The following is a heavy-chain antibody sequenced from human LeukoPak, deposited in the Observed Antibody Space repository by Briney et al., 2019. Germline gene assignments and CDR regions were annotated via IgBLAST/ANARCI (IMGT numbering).Heavy chain of an antibody. CDR2: ISSYNGNT. CDR3: ATPAKGAYFYYYMDV. D-gene: IGHD2-2*01. J-gene: IGHJ6*03. CDR1: GYTFPNHG. V-gene: IGHV1-18*01. Sequence: ATVKVSCKASGYTFPNHGFTWVRQAPGQGLEWMGWISSYNGNTQYAQNFQGRLTLTTDTSTNTAYMDLRSLRSNDTAVYDCATPAKGAYFYYYMDVWGAGTTVTVSS.